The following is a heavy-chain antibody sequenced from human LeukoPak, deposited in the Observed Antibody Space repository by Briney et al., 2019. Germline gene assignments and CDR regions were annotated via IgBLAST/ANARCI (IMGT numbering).Heavy chain of an antibody. J-gene: IGHJ4*02. Sequence: PGGSLRLSCAASGFTFSSYAMHWVRQAPGKGLEWVAVISYDGSNKYYADSVKGRFTISRDNSKNTLYLQMNSLRAEDTAVYYCARAVGPPTYSGSYYDYWGQGTLVTVSS. CDR3: ARAVGPPTYSGSYYDY. V-gene: IGHV3-30-3*01. CDR2: ISYDGSNK. D-gene: IGHD1-26*01. CDR1: GFTFSSYA.